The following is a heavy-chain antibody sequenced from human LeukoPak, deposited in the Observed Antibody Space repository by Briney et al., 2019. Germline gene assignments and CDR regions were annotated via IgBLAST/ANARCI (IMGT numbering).Heavy chain of an antibody. V-gene: IGHV4-39*02. J-gene: IGHJ4*02. CDR3: ARLGAGPTYYDFWSGYSSFYFDY. Sequence: PSETLSLTCTVSGGSTSSGNYHWGWIRQPPGKGLEWIGGISSSGNTYYNPSLKSRITISIDTSKNHFSLKLSSVSAADTAVYYCARLGAGPTYYDFWSGYSSFYFDYWGQGTLVTVSS. CDR1: GGSTSSGNYH. CDR2: ISSSGNT. D-gene: IGHD3-3*01.